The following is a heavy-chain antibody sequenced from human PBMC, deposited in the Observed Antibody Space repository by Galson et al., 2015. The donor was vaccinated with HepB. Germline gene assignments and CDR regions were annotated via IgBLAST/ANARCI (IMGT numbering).Heavy chain of an antibody. Sequence: SLRLSCAASGFSFTRYAMTWVRQAPGKGLEWVSSITSSGGNSSYTDSVKGRFTVSRDNSKKTLLLPLNSLRAEDTAMYFCAKDGIMVANNPYHFHYWGQGTLVTVSS. J-gene: IGHJ4*02. D-gene: IGHD2-15*01. CDR3: AKDGIMVANNPYHFHY. V-gene: IGHV3-23*01. CDR2: ITSSGGNS. CDR1: GFSFTRYA.